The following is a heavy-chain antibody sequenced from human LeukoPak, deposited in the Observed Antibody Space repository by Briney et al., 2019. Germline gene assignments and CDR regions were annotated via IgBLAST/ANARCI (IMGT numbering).Heavy chain of an antibody. Sequence: SETLSLTCTVSGASISTYSWSWIRQPPGKGLEWIGYIYYSGSTNYNPSLKSRVAISVDTSKNQFSLKLSSVTAADTAVYYCATGGRSSGWYGWGQGTLVTVSS. CDR2: IYYSGST. CDR3: ATGGRSSGWYG. V-gene: IGHV4-59*01. CDR1: GASISTYS. D-gene: IGHD6-19*01. J-gene: IGHJ4*02.